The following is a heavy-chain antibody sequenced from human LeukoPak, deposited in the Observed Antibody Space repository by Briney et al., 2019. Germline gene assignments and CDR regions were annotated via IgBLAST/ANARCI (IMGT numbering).Heavy chain of an antibody. CDR2: IYPADSDT. CDR3: ARTLQSYGHNYFDP. CDR1: GYDFATYW. V-gene: IGHV5-51*01. D-gene: IGHD3-16*01. J-gene: IGHJ5*02. Sequence: GESLKISCKGSGYDFATYWIGWVRQVPGKGLEWVGIIYPADSDTRYSPSFQGHVTISADYSISTAYLQWSSLKASDTAIYYCARTLQSYGHNYFDPWGQGTLVTVSS.